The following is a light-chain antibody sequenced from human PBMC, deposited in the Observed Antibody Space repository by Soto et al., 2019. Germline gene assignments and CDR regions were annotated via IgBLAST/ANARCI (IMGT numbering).Light chain of an antibody. J-gene: IGKJ5*01. CDR2: DVS. V-gene: IGKV3-11*01. CDR1: QSVTTY. Sequence: EFVLTQSPATLSLSPGERATLSCMASQSVTTYFAWYQQKPGQAPRLLIYDVSNRAPAIPDRFSGSGSGTDFTLTISSLEPEDFAVYYCQQRTNWPITFGQGTRLEIK. CDR3: QQRTNWPIT.